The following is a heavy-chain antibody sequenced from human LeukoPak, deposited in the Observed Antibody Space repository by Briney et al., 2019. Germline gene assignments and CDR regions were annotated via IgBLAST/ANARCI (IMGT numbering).Heavy chain of an antibody. J-gene: IGHJ4*02. D-gene: IGHD5-24*01. CDR3: AKDSAYGDGYNFGLFDY. Sequence: GGSLRLSCAASQFTFSNYAMSWVRQAPGKGLEWVSAISGSGNTTYLGDSVTGRFTISRDNSKNTLYLQMNSLRAEDTAVYYCAKDSAYGDGYNFGLFDYWGQGTLVTVSS. V-gene: IGHV3-23*01. CDR2: ISGSGNTT. CDR1: QFTFSNYA.